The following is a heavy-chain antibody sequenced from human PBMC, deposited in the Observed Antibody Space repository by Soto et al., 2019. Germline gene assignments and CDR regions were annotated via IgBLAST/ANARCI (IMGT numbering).Heavy chain of an antibody. J-gene: IGHJ3*02. CDR3: ASRAMIVVDTDGFDI. V-gene: IGHV3-74*01. Sequence: GGSLRLSCAASGFIFSTYYMHWVRQAPGKGLVWISRINSDGSSTTYADSVKGRFTISRDNAKDTLFLQMNSLRAEDTAVYYCASRAMIVVDTDGFDIWGQGTMVTVSS. CDR2: INSDGSST. D-gene: IGHD3-22*01. CDR1: GFIFSTYY.